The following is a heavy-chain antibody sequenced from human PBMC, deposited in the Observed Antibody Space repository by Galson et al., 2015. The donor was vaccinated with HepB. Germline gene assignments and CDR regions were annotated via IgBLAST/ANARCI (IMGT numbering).Heavy chain of an antibody. CDR3: ASGPDCSGGSCLN. D-gene: IGHD2-15*01. CDR2: MNPNSGNT. Sequence: SVKVSCKASGYTFTSYDINWVRQATGQGLEWMGWMNPNSGNTGYAQKFQGRVTMTRNTSISTAYMELSSLRSEDTAVYYCASGPDCSGGSCLNWGQGTLVTVSS. J-gene: IGHJ4*02. V-gene: IGHV1-8*01. CDR1: GYTFTSYD.